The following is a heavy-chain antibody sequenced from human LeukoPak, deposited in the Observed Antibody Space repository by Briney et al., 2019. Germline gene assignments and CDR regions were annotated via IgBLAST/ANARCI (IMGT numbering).Heavy chain of an antibody. Sequence: GGSLRLSCAASGFSFSNYWMHWVRQAPGKGLVWVSRINSDGSSTTYADSVKGRFTISRDNAKNTLYLQMNSLRAEDTAVYYCAKDRNSSWLFDYWGQGTLVTVSS. CDR1: GFSFSNYW. CDR3: AKDRNSSWLFDY. V-gene: IGHV3-74*01. J-gene: IGHJ4*02. D-gene: IGHD6-13*01. CDR2: INSDGSST.